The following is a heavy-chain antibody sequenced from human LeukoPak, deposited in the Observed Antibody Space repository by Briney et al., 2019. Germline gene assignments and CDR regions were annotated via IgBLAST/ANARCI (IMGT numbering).Heavy chain of an antibody. CDR3: ARGLYGGNPYWYFDL. J-gene: IGHJ2*01. D-gene: IGHD4-23*01. CDR2: IYYSGNT. Sequence: PSETLSLTCTVSGGSISSSSYYWGWIRQPPGKGLEWIGTIYYSGNTYYNPSLKSRVTISVDTSKNQFSLKLSSVTAADTAVYYCARGLYGGNPYWYFDLWGRGTLVTVSS. V-gene: IGHV4-39*01. CDR1: GGSISSSSYY.